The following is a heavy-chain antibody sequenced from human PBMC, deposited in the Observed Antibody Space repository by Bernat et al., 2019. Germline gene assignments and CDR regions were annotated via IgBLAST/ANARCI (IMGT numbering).Heavy chain of an antibody. CDR1: GFTFSSYA. Sequence: QVQLVESGGGVVQPGRSLRLSCAASGFTFSSYAMHWVRQAPGKGLEWVAVISFDGNNKYYADSVKGRFTISRDNSKSTLFLQMNRLRDEDTAVYYCARGPPQYCSGDGCYLGIDYWGQGTLVTVSS. CDR2: ISFDGNNK. D-gene: IGHD2-15*01. CDR3: ARGPPQYCSGDGCYLGIDY. V-gene: IGHV3-30-3*01. J-gene: IGHJ4*02.